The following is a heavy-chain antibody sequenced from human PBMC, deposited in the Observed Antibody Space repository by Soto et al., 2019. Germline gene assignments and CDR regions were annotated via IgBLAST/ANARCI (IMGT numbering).Heavy chain of an antibody. CDR3: ARGGHVVVVTAAFDY. CDR1: GNTFTNYY. CDR2: INPSGGHT. J-gene: IGHJ4*02. D-gene: IGHD2-21*02. V-gene: IGHV1-46*01. Sequence: QVQLMQSGAEVKKPGASVKVSCKASGNTFTNYYIHWVRQAPGQGLEWMGTINPSGGHTTYSQNFLGRVTXTSXXSXCTLHMELTSLTSDDTAVYYCARGGHVVVVTAAFDYWGQGTLVTVSS.